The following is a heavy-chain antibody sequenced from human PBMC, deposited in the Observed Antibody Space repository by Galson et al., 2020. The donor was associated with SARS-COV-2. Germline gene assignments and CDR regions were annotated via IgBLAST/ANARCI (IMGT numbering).Heavy chain of an antibody. J-gene: IGHJ4*02. V-gene: IGHV2-70*01. CDR1: GFSLSTSGLC. D-gene: IGHD6-13*01. CDR3: ARILGYSSSWPHFDY. CDR2: IDWDDDK. Sequence: SGPTLVKPTQTLTLTCTFSGFSLSTSGLCVSWIRQPPGKALEWLALIDWDDDKYYSTSLKTRLTISKDTSKHQVVLTMTNMDPVDTATYYCARILGYSSSWPHFDYWGQGTLVTVSS.